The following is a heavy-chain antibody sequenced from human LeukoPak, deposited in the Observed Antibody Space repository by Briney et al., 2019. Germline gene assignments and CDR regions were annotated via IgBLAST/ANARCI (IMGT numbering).Heavy chain of an antibody. CDR2: ISGSSGST. V-gene: IGHV3-23*01. CDR3: ARSGSSWYRFDY. CDR1: GFTFSKYA. D-gene: IGHD6-13*01. Sequence: GGSLRLSCEASGFTFSKYAMSWVPQAPGKGLEWGSDISGSSGSTYYADTVKGRFTISRDNSKNTLFLQMNSLRAEDTAVYYCARSGSSWYRFDYWGQGALVTVAS. J-gene: IGHJ4*02.